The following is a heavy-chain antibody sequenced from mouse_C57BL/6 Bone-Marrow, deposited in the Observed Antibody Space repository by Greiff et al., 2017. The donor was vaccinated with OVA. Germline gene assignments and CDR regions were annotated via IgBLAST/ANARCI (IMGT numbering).Heavy chain of an antibody. CDR3: AGIINSMDY. Sequence: QVQLQQSGAELVRPGTSVKMSCKASGYTFTTYWIGWAKQRPGHGLEWIGDIYPGGGYTNYTEKFKGKATLTADKSSNTAYMQFSRLTSEDSAIYYCAGIINSMDYWGRGTSVTVSS. V-gene: IGHV1-63*01. CDR1: GYTFTTYW. CDR2: IYPGGGYT. D-gene: IGHD1-3*01. J-gene: IGHJ4*01.